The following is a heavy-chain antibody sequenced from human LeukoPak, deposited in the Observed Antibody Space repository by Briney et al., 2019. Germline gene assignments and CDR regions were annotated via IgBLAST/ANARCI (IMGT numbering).Heavy chain of an antibody. V-gene: IGHV4-59*01. CDR1: GGSIRSYY. J-gene: IGHJ5*02. CDR3: ARYSFGDDQP. Sequence: SETLSLTCTVSGGSIRSYYWSWIRQPPGKGLEWIGYIYYSGSTNYNPSLKSRVTISVDTSKNQFSLKLSSVTAADTAVYYCARYSFGDDQPWGQGTLVTVSS. CDR2: IYYSGST. D-gene: IGHD3-16*01.